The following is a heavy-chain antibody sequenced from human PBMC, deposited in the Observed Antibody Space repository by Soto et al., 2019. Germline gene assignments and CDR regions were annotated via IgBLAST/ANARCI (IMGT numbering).Heavy chain of an antibody. J-gene: IGHJ4*02. Sequence: PGESLKISCKGSGYSFTSYWISWVRQMPGKGLEWMGRIDPSDSYTNYSPSFQGHVTISADKSISTAYLQWSSLKASDTAMYCCAGGRYDYVWGSYRFDYWGQGTLVTVSS. V-gene: IGHV5-10-1*01. CDR1: GYSFTSYW. D-gene: IGHD3-16*02. CDR2: IDPSDSYT. CDR3: AGGRYDYVWGSYRFDY.